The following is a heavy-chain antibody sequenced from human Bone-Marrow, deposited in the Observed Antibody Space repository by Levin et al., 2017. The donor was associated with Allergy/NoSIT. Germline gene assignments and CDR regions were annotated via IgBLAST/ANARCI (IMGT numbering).Heavy chain of an antibody. J-gene: IGHJ6*03. CDR3: ARRSGSAHGPQYLYYYYMDV. Sequence: SETLSLTCNVSGGSISDNHWSWIRQSPGKGLEWIGYISNRGSANYNPSLKSRVSISIDTSKNQFSLKLTSVTAADTAVYYCARRSGSAHGPQYLYYYYMDVWGKGTTVTVSS. CDR2: ISNRGSA. V-gene: IGHV4-4*09. CDR1: GGSISDNH. D-gene: IGHD2-2*01.